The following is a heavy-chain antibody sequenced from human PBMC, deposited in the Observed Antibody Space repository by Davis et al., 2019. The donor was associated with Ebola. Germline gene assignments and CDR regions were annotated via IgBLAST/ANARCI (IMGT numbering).Heavy chain of an antibody. V-gene: IGHV3-23*01. CDR2: ISGSGGST. CDR1: GFTFSSYA. Sequence: GESLKISCAASGFTFSSYAMSWVRQAPGKGLEWVSAISGSGGSTYYADSVKGRFTISRDNSKNTLYLQMNSLRAEDTAVYYCAKDFLLVPCIGYFDYWGQGTLVTVSS. CDR3: AKDFLLVPCIGYFDY. D-gene: IGHD3-3*01. J-gene: IGHJ4*02.